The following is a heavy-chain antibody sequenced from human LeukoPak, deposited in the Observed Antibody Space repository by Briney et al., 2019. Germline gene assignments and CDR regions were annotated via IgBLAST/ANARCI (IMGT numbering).Heavy chain of an antibody. V-gene: IGHV3-30-3*01. J-gene: IGHJ4*02. D-gene: IGHD5-18*01. CDR1: GFTFSSYA. CDR2: ISYDGSNK. Sequence: GGSLRLSCAASGFTFSSYAMHLVRQAPGKGLEWVAVISYDGSNKYYADSVKGRFTISRDNSKNTLYLQMNSLRAEDTAVYYCARDGNTAMVILHYHFDYWGQGTLVTVSS. CDR3: ARDGNTAMVILHYHFDY.